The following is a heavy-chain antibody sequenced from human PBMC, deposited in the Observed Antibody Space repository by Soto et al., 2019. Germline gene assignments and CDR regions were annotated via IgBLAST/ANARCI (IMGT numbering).Heavy chain of an antibody. CDR1: GGPFSSYA. V-gene: IGHV1-58*02. D-gene: IGHD3-3*01. CDR3: AAGDYHDTSGYSSDY. CDR2: IVVGSGNT. Sequence: GASVKVSCKASGGPFSSYAISWVRQAPGQPLEWLGWIVVGSGNTIYAQNFQERVTFTRDESTSTAYMELSSLRFEDTGVYYCAAGDYHDTSGYSSDYWGQGTLVTVSS. J-gene: IGHJ4*02.